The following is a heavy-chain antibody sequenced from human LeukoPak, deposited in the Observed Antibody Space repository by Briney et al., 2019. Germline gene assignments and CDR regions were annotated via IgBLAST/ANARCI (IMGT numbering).Heavy chain of an antibody. CDR1: GYTFTSYG. CDR3: ARGYSSSWYAEYFQH. J-gene: IGHJ1*01. Sequence: SVKVSCKASGYTFTSYGISWVRQAPGQGLEWMGRIIPIFGTANYAQKFQGRVTITTGESTSTAYMELSSLRSEDTAVYYCARGYSSSWYAEYFQHWGQGTLVTVSS. V-gene: IGHV1-69*05. CDR2: IIPIFGTA. D-gene: IGHD6-13*01.